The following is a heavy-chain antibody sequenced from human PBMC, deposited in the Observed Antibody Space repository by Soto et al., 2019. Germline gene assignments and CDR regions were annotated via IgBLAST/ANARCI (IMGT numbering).Heavy chain of an antibody. V-gene: IGHV3-23*01. D-gene: IGHD4-4*01. J-gene: IGHJ4*02. CDR3: ARDKGNSFDY. CDR2: ISGSGGST. Sequence: PGGSLRLSCAASGFTFSSYAMSWVRQAPGKGLEWVSAISGSGGSTYYADSVKGRFTISRDNSKNQFSLKLSSVTAADTAVYYCARDKGNSFDYWGQGTLVTVSS. CDR1: GFTFSSYA.